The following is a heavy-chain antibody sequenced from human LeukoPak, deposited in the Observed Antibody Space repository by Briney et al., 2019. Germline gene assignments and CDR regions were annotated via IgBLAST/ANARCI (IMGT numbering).Heavy chain of an antibody. V-gene: IGHV1-18*01. J-gene: IGHJ6*03. CDR3: ARYGVGATTAGWYYYYYMDV. CDR2: ISAYNGNT. Sequence: ASVKVSCKASGYTFTSYGISWVRQAPGQGLGWMGWISAYNGNTNYAQKLQGRVTMTTDTSTSTAYMELRSLRSDDTAVYYCARYGVGATTAGWYYYYYMDVWGKGTTVTISS. CDR1: GYTFTSYG. D-gene: IGHD1-26*01.